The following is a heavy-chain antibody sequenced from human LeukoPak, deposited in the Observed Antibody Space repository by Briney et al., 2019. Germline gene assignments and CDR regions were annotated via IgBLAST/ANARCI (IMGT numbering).Heavy chain of an antibody. CDR1: GGSISSYY. Sequence: SETLSLTCTVSGGSISSYYWSWIRQPAGKGLEWIGRIYTSGSTNLNPSLQSRVTKSVDTSKNQLSLKLSSVTAADTAVYYCARDGSYSSPDYYMDVWGKGTTVTVSS. CDR3: ARDGSYSSPDYYMDV. J-gene: IGHJ6*03. V-gene: IGHV4-4*07. D-gene: IGHD6-13*01. CDR2: IYTSGST.